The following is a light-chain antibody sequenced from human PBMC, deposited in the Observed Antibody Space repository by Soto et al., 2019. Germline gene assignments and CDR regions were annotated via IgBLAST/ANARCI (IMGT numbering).Light chain of an antibody. CDR1: QSISSY. Sequence: DILMPRPPSSRPALVGDRLTITSRASQSISSYLDWYQQKPGQAPKLLIYGASGLESGIPYRFSGSGSGTDFTLTISSLEPEDFATYYCQQNNRTPRTFGQGTKVEIK. CDR3: QQNNRTPRT. V-gene: IGKV1-39*01. CDR2: GAS. J-gene: IGKJ1*01.